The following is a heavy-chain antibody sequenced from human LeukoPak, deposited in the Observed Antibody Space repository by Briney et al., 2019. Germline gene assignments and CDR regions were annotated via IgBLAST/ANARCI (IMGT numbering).Heavy chain of an antibody. J-gene: IGHJ4*02. D-gene: IGHD5-18*01. V-gene: IGHV3-23*01. CDR2: TSGSGGST. CDR3: AKDSRRSRIQLWLY. CDR1: GFTFSSYA. Sequence: GGSLRLSCAASGFTFSSYAMSWVRQAPGKGLEWVSATSGSGGSTYYADSVKGRFTISRDNSKNTLYLQMNSLRAEDTAVYYCAKDSRRSRIQLWLYWGQGTLVTVSS.